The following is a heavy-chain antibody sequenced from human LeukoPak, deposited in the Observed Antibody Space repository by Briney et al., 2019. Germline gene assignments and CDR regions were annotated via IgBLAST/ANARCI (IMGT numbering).Heavy chain of an antibody. CDR1: GGSISSGDYY. Sequence: SETLSLTCTVSGGSISSGDYYWSWIRQPPGKGLEWIGYIYYSGSTYYNPSLKSRVTISVDTSKNQFSLKLSSVTAADTAVYYCARGAMDIVATTSFDHWGQGTLVTVSS. CDR3: ARGAMDIVATTSFDH. D-gene: IGHD5-12*01. J-gene: IGHJ4*02. V-gene: IGHV4-30-4*01. CDR2: IYYSGST.